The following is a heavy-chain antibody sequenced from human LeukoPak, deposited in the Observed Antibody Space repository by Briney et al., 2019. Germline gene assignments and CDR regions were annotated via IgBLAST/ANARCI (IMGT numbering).Heavy chain of an antibody. CDR3: ARDSLYYYDSSGYYYPYYFDY. V-gene: IGHV1-3*01. J-gene: IGHJ4*02. CDR1: GYTFTSYA. D-gene: IGHD3-22*01. Sequence: ASVKVSCKASGYTFTSYAMHWVRQAPGQRLEWMGWINAGNGNTKYSQKFQGRVTITRDTSASTAYMELSSLRSEDTAVYYCARDSLYYYDSSGYYYPYYFDYWGQGTLVTVSS. CDR2: INAGNGNT.